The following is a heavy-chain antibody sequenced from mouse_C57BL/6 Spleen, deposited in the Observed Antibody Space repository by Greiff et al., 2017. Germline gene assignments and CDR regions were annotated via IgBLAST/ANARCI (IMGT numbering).Heavy chain of an antibody. J-gene: IGHJ2*01. Sequence: QVQLQQPGAELVLPGASVKLSCKASGYTFTSYWMHWVKQRPGQGLEWIGEIDPSDSYTNYNQKFKGKSTLTVDKSSSTAYMQLSSLTSEDSAVXYCARAGETAQATWYYFDYWGQGTTLTVSS. V-gene: IGHV1-69*01. D-gene: IGHD3-2*02. CDR1: GYTFTSYW. CDR3: ARAGETAQATWYYFDY. CDR2: IDPSDSYT.